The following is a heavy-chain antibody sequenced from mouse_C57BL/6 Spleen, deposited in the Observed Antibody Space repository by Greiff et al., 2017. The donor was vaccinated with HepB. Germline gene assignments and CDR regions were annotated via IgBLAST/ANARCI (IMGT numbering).Heavy chain of an antibody. CDR3: ARDRGYFDV. CDR2: ISDGGSYT. V-gene: IGHV5-4*01. CDR1: GFTFSSYA. J-gene: IGHJ1*03. D-gene: IGHD3-3*01. Sequence: EVQVVESGGGLVKPGGSLKLSCAASGFTFSSYAMSWVRQTPEKRLEWVATISDGGSYTYYPDNVKGRFTISRDNAKNNLYLQKSHLKSEDTAMYYCARDRGYFDVWGTGTTVTVSS.